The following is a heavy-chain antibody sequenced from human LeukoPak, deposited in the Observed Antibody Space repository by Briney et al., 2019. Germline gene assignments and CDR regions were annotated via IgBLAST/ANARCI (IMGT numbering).Heavy chain of an antibody. J-gene: IGHJ4*02. V-gene: IGHV4-59*11. CDR2: FSYSGST. D-gene: IGHD5-18*01. CDR1: GASISSHY. CDR3: ARAGGVHDTPMDLDY. Sequence: PSETLSLTSTVSGASISSHYWRWIRQPPGQRLESIGDFSYSGSTNYNPSLKSRVTISADTSKNQFSLKLSSVTAADTAVYYCARAGGVHDTPMDLDYWGQGILVTVSS.